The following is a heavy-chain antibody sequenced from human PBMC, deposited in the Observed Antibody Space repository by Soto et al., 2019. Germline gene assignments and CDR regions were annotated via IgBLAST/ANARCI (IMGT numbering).Heavy chain of an antibody. CDR2: INPSGGST. J-gene: IGHJ4*02. Sequence: ASVKVSCKASGYTFTSYYMHWVRQAPGQGLEWMGIINPSGGSTSYAQKFQGRVTMTRDTSTSTVYMELSSLRSEDTAVYYCARDRLWFGESAYYFDYWGQGTLVTVSS. CDR3: ARDRLWFGESAYYFDY. CDR1: GYTFTSYY. V-gene: IGHV1-46*03. D-gene: IGHD3-10*01.